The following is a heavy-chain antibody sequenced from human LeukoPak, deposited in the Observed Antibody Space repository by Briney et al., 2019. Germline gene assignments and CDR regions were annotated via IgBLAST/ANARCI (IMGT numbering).Heavy chain of an antibody. CDR2: LNVDSGNT. J-gene: IGHJ3*01. D-gene: IGHD5-24*01. V-gene: IGHV1-8*03. Sequence: ASVKVSCKASGYTFRNYDIYWIRQATGQGLGWMGWLNVDSGNTVYAQKFQGRVTITRDTSISTAYKEVSSLTSEDTAVYYCARNYLGLGFWGQGTMVTVSS. CDR3: ARNYLGLGF. CDR1: GYTFRNYD.